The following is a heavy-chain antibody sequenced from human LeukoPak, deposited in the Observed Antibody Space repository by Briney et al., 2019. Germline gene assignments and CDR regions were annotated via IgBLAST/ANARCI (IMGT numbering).Heavy chain of an antibody. J-gene: IGHJ5*02. Sequence: GSLRLSCTVSGFAFSGYAMSWVRQAPGKGPEWVSSIGARGDVTYSADSVKGRFTISRDNSKRTLFLQMNSLSAEDTAVYYCGRDSGGGTYATNHWGRGTLVTVSS. D-gene: IGHD1-26*01. V-gene: IGHV3-23*01. CDR1: GFAFSGYA. CDR2: IGARGDVT. CDR3: GRDSGGGTYATNH.